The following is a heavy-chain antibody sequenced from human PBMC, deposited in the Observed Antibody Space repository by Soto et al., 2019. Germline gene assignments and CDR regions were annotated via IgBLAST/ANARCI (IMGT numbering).Heavy chain of an antibody. CDR2: INPSGGST. CDR1: GYTFTSYY. CDR3: ARSFGVVNMDV. Sequence: ASVKVSCQASGYTFTSYYMHWVRQAPGQGLEWMGIINPSGGSTSYAQKFQGRVTMTRDTSTSTVYMELSSLRSEDTAVYYCARSFGVVNMDVWSQGTTVTVSS. J-gene: IGHJ6*02. V-gene: IGHV1-46*01. D-gene: IGHD3-3*01.